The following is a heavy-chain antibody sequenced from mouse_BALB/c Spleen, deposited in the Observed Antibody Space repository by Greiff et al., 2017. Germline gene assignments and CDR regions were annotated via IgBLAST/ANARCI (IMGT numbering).Heavy chain of an antibody. D-gene: IGHD2-1*01. Sequence: VKLQESGAELVRPGTSVKVSCKASGYAFTNYLIEWVKQRPGQGLEWIGVINPGSGGTNYNEKFKGKATLTADKSSSTAYMQLSSLTSDDSAVYFCARSRNGNYFYYAMDYWGQGTSVTVSS. CDR1: GYAFTNYL. J-gene: IGHJ4*01. CDR2: INPGSGGT. V-gene: IGHV1-54*01. CDR3: ARSRNGNYFYYAMDY.